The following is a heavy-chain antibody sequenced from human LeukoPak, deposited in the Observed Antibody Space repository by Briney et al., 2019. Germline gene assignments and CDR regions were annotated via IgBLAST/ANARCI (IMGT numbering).Heavy chain of an antibody. Sequence: GGSLRLSCAASGFTFSSYGMHWVRQAPGKGLEWVAVISYDGSNKYYAGSVKGRFTISRDNSKNTLYLQMNSLRAEDTAVYYCAKDIGWIQLWFRPMDVWGKGTTVTVSS. CDR3: AKDIGWIQLWFRPMDV. D-gene: IGHD5-18*01. CDR2: ISYDGSNK. J-gene: IGHJ6*03. V-gene: IGHV3-30*18. CDR1: GFTFSSYG.